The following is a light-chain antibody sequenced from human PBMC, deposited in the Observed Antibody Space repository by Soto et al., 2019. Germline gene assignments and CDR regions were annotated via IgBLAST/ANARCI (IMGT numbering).Light chain of an antibody. J-gene: IGLJ3*02. V-gene: IGLV2-14*03. CDR2: DVT. CDR1: GNDPSDYTF. Sequence: QSALTQPASVSGSPGQSITISCSGTGNDPSDYTFVSWYQQHPGNAPRLLIFDVTNRPSGVSDRFSGSKSGNTASLTISGLQPQDEAEYFCFSYSSDQIAMFGGGTKVTV. CDR3: FSYSSDQIAM.